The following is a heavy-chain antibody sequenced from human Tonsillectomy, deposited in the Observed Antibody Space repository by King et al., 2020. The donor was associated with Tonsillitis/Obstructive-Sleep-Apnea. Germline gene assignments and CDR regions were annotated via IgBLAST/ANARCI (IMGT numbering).Heavy chain of an antibody. CDR1: GFSLSTSGVG. CDR3: AHNDYSAPYAMDV. D-gene: IGHD4-11*01. J-gene: IGHJ6*02. CDR2: IYWDDDK. Sequence: TLKESGPTLVKPTQTLTLTCTVSGFSLSTSGVGVGWIRQPPGKALEWLALIYWDDDKSYSRSLKSRLTITKDTSKNQVVLKMTNMDPVDTATYYCAHNDYSAPYAMDVWGQGTTVTVSS. V-gene: IGHV2-5*02.